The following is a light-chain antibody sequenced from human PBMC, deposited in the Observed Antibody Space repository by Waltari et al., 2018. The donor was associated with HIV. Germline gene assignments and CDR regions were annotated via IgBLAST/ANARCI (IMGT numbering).Light chain of an antibody. J-gene: IGKJ2*03. CDR1: HSVGNY. CDR2: DAS. V-gene: IGKV3-11*01. CDR3: QQRTNWPPYS. Sequence: EIVLTQSPATLSLSPGETATLSCRASHSVGNYLAWYQQKPGQAPRLLIYDASNRATGIPVRISGSGSGTDFTLTISSLEPEDFAVYYCQQRTNWPPYSFGQGTKLEIK.